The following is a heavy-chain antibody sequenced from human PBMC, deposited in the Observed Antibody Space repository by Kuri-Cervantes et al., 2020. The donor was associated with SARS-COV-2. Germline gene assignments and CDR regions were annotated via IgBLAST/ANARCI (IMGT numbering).Heavy chain of an antibody. CDR2: IDPXDSYT. CDR1: GYSFTSYW. V-gene: IGHV5-10-1*01. J-gene: IGHJ6*02. Sequence: GESLKISCKGSGYSFTSYWISWVRQMPGKGLEWMGRIDPXDSYTNYSPSFQGHVTISADKSISTAYLQWSSLKASDTAMYYCARRSIQYSSXXIYGMDVWGQGTTVTVSS. D-gene: IGHD6-19*01. CDR3: ARRSIQYSSXXIYGMDV.